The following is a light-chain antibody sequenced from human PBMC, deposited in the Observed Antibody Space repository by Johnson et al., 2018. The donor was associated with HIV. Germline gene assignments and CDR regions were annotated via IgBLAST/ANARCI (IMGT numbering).Light chain of an antibody. Sequence: QSVLTQPPSVSAASGQKVTISCSGSTSNIGNNYVSWYQQLPGTAPKLLIYENNKRPSGTPDRFSGSQSGTSATLGITGLQTGDEADYYCGTWDSSLSVYVLGTGTKVTVL. V-gene: IGLV1-51*02. CDR2: ENN. J-gene: IGLJ1*01. CDR3: GTWDSSLSVYV. CDR1: TSNIGNNY.